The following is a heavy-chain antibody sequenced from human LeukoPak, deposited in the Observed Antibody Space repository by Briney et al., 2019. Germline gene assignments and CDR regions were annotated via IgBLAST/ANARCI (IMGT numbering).Heavy chain of an antibody. CDR1: GGIFSSYA. CDR3: ARNDYGDYPNDY. J-gene: IGHJ4*02. D-gene: IGHD4-17*01. V-gene: IGHV1-69*05. Sequence: ASVKVSCKASGGIFSSYAISWVRQAPGQGLEWMGGIIPIFGTANYAQKFQGRVAITTDESTSTAYMELRSLRSDDTAVYYCARNDYGDYPNDYWGQGTLVTVSS. CDR2: IIPIFGTA.